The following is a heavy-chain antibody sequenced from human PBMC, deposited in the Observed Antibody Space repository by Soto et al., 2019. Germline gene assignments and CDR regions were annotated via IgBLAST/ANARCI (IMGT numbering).Heavy chain of an antibody. V-gene: IGHV1-58*01. CDR2: IGVGSGNR. D-gene: IGHD2-8*01. J-gene: IGHJ4*02. CDR3: ADLGVNFDH. CDR1: GLAFTSSA. Sequence: SVKGYCKASGLAFTSSAVQLVRQARGQRLEWIGWIGVGSGNRHYAQKFQERVTITRDMSTNTAYMELSSLRSEDTAVYYCADLGVNFDHWGQGTMVTVSS.